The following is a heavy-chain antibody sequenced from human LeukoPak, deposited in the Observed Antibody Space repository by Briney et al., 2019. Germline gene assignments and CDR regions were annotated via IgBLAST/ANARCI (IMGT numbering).Heavy chain of an antibody. CDR3: ARWVEEDPLDGAFDI. D-gene: IGHD2-15*01. CDR2: INPSGGST. CDR1: GYTFTSYY. Sequence: ASVKVSCKASGYTFTSYYMHWVRQAPGQGLEWMGIINPSGGSTSYAQKFQGRVTMTRDTSTSTVYMELSSLRSEDTAVYYCARWVEEDPLDGAFDIWGQGTMVTVSS. J-gene: IGHJ3*02. V-gene: IGHV1-46*01.